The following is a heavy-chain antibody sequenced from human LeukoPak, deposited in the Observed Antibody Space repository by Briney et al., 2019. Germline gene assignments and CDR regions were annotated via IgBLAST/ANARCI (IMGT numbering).Heavy chain of an antibody. CDR3: AREIDY. CDR1: GFTFSSYS. V-gene: IGHV3-7*01. J-gene: IGHJ4*02. CDR2: IKQDGSEK. Sequence: PGGSLRLSCAASGFTFSSYSMNWVRQAPGKGLEWVANIKQDGSEKYYVDSVKGRFTISRDNAKNSLYLQMNSLRAEDTAVYYCAREIDYWGQGTLVTVSS.